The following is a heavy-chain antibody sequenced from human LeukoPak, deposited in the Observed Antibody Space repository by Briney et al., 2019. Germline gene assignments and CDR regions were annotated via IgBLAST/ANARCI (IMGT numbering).Heavy chain of an antibody. CDR3: ARDLYCSSTSCRHAFDI. V-gene: IGHV4-4*07. CDR2: IYSSGST. Sequence: SETLCLTCTASGGSISSYYWSWIRQPAGKGLEWIGRIYSSGSTNYNPSLKSRVTMSVDTSKNQFSLKLSSMTAADTAVYYCARDLYCSSTSCRHAFDIWGQGTMVTVSS. D-gene: IGHD2-2*01. J-gene: IGHJ3*02. CDR1: GGSISSYY.